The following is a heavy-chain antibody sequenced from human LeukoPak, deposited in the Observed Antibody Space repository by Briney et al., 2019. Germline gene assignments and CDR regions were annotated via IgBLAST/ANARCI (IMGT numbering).Heavy chain of an antibody. D-gene: IGHD3-3*01. V-gene: IGHV4-30-2*01. Sequence: PSETLSLTCTVSGGSISSGGYYWSWIRQPPGKGLGWIGYIYHSGSTYYNPSLKSRVTISVDRSKNQFSLKLSSVTAADTAVYYCARRAGILRVVDYWGQGTLVTVSS. CDR1: GGSISSGGYY. CDR3: ARRAGILRVVDY. J-gene: IGHJ4*02. CDR2: IYHSGST.